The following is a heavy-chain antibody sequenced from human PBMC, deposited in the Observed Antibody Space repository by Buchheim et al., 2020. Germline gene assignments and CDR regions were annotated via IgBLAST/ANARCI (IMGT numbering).Heavy chain of an antibody. CDR1: GLTFNTYA. V-gene: IGHV3-33*08. J-gene: IGHJ4*02. CDR3: ARAVLGYCSSTSCYTGRHFDY. CDR2: IWYDGSNK. Sequence: QVQLVESGGGVVQPGRSLRLSCAVSGLTFNTYAMHWARQAPGKGLEWVAVIWYDGSNKYYADSVKGRFTISRDNSKNTLYLQMNSLRAEDTAVYYCARAVLGYCSSTSCYTGRHFDYWGQGTL. D-gene: IGHD2-2*02.